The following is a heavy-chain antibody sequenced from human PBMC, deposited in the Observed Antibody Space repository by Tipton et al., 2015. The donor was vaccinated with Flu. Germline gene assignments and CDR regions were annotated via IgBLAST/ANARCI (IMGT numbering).Heavy chain of an antibody. CDR3: ARAKYYYDSSDLYYFDY. D-gene: IGHD3-22*01. J-gene: IGHJ4*02. CDR1: GFTFSSYG. V-gene: IGHV3-33*01. Sequence: SLRLSCAASGFTFSSYGMHWVRQAPGKGLEWVAVIWYDGSNKYYADSVKGRFTISRDNSKNTLYLQMNSLRAEDTAVYYCARAKYYYDSSDLYYFDYWGQGTLVTVSS. CDR2: IWYDGSNK.